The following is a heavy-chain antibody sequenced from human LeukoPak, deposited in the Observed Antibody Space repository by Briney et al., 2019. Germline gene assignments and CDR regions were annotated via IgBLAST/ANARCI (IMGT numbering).Heavy chain of an antibody. D-gene: IGHD6-19*01. J-gene: IGHJ6*02. CDR2: IYYSGST. CDR3: AGDSSQYYYGMDV. Sequence: SETLSLTCTVSGGSISSGSYYWSWIRQPPGKGLEWIGYIYYSGSTNYNPSLKSRVTISVDTSKNQFSLKLSSVTAADTAVYYCAGDSSQYYYGMDVWGQGTTVTVSS. V-gene: IGHV4-61*01. CDR1: GGSISSGSYY.